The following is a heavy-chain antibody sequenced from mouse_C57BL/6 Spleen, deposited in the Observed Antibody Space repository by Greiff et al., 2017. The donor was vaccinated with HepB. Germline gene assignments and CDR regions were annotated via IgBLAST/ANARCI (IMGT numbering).Heavy chain of an antibody. CDR1: GFTFNTYA. J-gene: IGHJ4*01. D-gene: IGHD1-1*01. CDR3: VRDRGDGSIPYAMDY. Sequence: EVQLVESGGGLVQPKGSLKLSCAASGFTFNTYAMHWVRQAPGKGLEWVARIRSKSSNYATYYADSVKDRFTISRDDSQSMLYLQMNNLKTEDTAMYDCVRDRGDGSIPYAMDYWGQGTSVTVST. CDR2: IRSKSSNYAT. V-gene: IGHV10-3*01.